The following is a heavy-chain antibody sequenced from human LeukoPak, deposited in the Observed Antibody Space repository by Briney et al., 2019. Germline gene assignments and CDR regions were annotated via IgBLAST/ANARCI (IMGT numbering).Heavy chain of an antibody. CDR3: ARDASSSWYPFDY. V-gene: IGHV3-48*03. J-gene: IGHJ4*02. CDR2: ISSSGSTI. CDR1: GFTFSSCE. Sequence: PGGSLRLSCAASGFTFSSCEMNWVRQAPGKGLEWVSYISSSGSTIYYADSVKGRFTISRDNAKNSLYLQMNSLRAEDTAVYYCARDASSSWYPFDYWGQGTLVTVSS. D-gene: IGHD6-13*01.